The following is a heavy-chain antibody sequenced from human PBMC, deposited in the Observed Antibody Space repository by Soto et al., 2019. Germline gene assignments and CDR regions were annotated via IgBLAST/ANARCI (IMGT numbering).Heavy chain of an antibody. V-gene: IGHV3-74*02. Sequence: EVQLVESGGGLVQPGGSLRLSCAASGFTFSSYCMHWVRQAPGKGLVWVSRINGGGSSTSYAGFVKGRFTISRDNAKNSLNLEMNSMRADDKALYDCGAEVGYWGQGALVTVSS. CDR3: GAEVGY. J-gene: IGHJ4*02. CDR2: INGGGSST. D-gene: IGHD1-26*01. CDR1: GFTFSSYC.